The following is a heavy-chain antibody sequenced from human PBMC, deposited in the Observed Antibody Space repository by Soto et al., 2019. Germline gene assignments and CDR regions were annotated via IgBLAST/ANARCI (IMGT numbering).Heavy chain of an antibody. D-gene: IGHD6-6*01. V-gene: IGHV1-3*01. CDR2: INAGNGNT. Sequence: ASVKVSCKASGYTFTSYAMHWVRRAPGQRLEWMGWINAGNGNTKYSQKFQGRVTITRDTSASTAYMELSSLRSEDTAVYYCARGHVFSSSSGRSYYYYYMDVWGKGTTVTVSS. CDR3: ARGHVFSSSSGRSYYYYYMDV. J-gene: IGHJ6*03. CDR1: GYTFTSYA.